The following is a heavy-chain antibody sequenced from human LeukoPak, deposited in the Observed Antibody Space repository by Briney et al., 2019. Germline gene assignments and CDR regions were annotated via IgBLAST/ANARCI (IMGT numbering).Heavy chain of an antibody. CDR3: ARGTPGLSGAEYFQH. CDR2: IYHSGST. J-gene: IGHJ1*01. CDR1: GGSISSGGYS. V-gene: IGHV4-30-2*01. D-gene: IGHD2-2*01. Sequence: SQTLSPTCAVSGGSISSGGYSWSWIRQPPGKGLEWIGYIYHSGSTYYNPSLKSRVTISVDRSKNQFSLKLSSVTAADTAVYYCARGTPGLSGAEYFQHWGQGTLVTVSS.